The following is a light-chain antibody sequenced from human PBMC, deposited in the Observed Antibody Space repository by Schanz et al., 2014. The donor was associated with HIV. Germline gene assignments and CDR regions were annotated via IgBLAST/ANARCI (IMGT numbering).Light chain of an antibody. CDR3: CSCTNTNTWV. CDR2: DVS. V-gene: IGLV2-14*02. Sequence: QSALTQPASVSGSPGQSITISCTGTSSDVGSYNLVSWYQQHPGKAPKLMIYDVSNRPSGVSNRFSGSKSGNTASLTISGLQAEDEGDYYCCSCTNTNTWVFGGGTKLTVL. CDR1: SSDVGSYNL. J-gene: IGLJ3*02.